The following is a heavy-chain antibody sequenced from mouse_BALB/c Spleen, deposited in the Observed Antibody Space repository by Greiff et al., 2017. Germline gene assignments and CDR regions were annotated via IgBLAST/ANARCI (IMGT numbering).Heavy chain of an antibody. CDR2: ISNGGGST. D-gene: IGHD1-1*01. CDR3: ARQGLLRYFDV. CDR1: GFTFSSYT. V-gene: IGHV5-12-2*01. Sequence: EVQLVESGGGLVQPGGSLKLSCAASGFTFSSYTMSWVRQTPEKRLEWVAYISNGGGSTYYPDTVKGRFTISRDNAKNTLYLQMSSLKSEDTAMYYCARQGLLRYFDVWGAGTTVTVSS. J-gene: IGHJ1*01.